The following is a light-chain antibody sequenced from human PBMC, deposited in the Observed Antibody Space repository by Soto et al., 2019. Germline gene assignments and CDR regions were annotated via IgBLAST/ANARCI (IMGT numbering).Light chain of an antibody. Sequence: DIQMTQSPSSLSASVRDRVTITCRASQSIRSDLNWYQQKSGKAPKLLISAASSLQSGVPSRFSGGGSGTDFTLTISSLQPEDFATYYGQQSYSTPWTFGQGTKGEIK. V-gene: IGKV1-39*01. CDR1: QSIRSD. CDR2: AAS. J-gene: IGKJ1*01. CDR3: QQSYSTPWT.